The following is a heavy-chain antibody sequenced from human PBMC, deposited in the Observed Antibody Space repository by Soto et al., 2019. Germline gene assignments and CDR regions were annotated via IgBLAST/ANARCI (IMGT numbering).Heavy chain of an antibody. J-gene: IGHJ4*02. CDR2: IKQDGSEK. Sequence: EVQLVESGGGLVQPGGSLRLSCAASGFTFSSYWMTWVRQVPGKGLEWVANIKQDGSEKYYVDSVKGRFTISRDNARNSLYLRMSSLRAEDTAVYYCARRMDLDYWGQGTLVTVSS. CDR3: ARRMDLDY. CDR1: GFTFSSYW. D-gene: IGHD2-8*01. V-gene: IGHV3-7*05.